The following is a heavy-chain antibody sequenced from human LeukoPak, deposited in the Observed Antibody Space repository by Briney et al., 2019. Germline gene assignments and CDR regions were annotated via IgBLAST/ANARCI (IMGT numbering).Heavy chain of an antibody. J-gene: IGHJ6*02. D-gene: IGHD5-18*01. CDR2: IYYSGST. CDR1: AGSISSYY. Sequence: PSETLSLTCTLSAGSISSYYWSWIRQPPGKGLEWIGYIYYSGSTNYNPSLKSRVTISVDTSKNQFSLKLSSVTAADTAVYYCARAEGWIQPYGMDVWGQGTTVTVSS. V-gene: IGHV4-59*01. CDR3: ARAEGWIQPYGMDV.